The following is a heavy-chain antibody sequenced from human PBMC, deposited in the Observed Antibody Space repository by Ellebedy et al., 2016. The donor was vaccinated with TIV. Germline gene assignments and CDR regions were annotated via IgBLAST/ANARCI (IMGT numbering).Heavy chain of an antibody. CDR1: GGAVRSGTYN. CDR2: IYYTGTT. J-gene: IGHJ4*02. D-gene: IGHD2-15*01. V-gene: IGHV4-61*01. Sequence: MPSETLSLTCIVSGGAVRSGTYNWNWVRQSPGKGLEWIGHIYYTGTTNYNPSLKRRVIISEDPSGTLFPLTLTALNAAETAVYYWARGGGDSGAYYFDFWGQGTLVTVS. CDR3: ARGGGDSGAYYFDF.